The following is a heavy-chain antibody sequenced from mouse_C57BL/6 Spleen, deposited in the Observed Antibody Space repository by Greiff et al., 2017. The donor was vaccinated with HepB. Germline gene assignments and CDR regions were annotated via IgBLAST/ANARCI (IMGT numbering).Heavy chain of an antibody. D-gene: IGHD1-2*01. CDR3: ASPHYDGAWFAY. CDR2: IRNKANGYTT. Sequence: EVQLVESGGGLVQPGGSLSLSCAASGFTFTDYYMSWVRQPPGKALEWLGFIRNKANGYTTEYSASVKGRFTISRDNSQSILYLQMNALRAEDSATYYCASPHYDGAWFAYWGQGTLVTVSA. J-gene: IGHJ3*01. CDR1: GFTFTDYY. V-gene: IGHV7-3*01.